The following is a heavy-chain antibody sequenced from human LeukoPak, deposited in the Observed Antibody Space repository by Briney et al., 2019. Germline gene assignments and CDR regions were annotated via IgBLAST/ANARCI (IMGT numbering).Heavy chain of an antibody. V-gene: IGHV1-2*02. Sequence: GASVKVSCKASGYTFTGYYMHWVRQAPGQGLEWMGWINPNSGGTNYAQKFQGRVTMTRDTSISTAYMELSSLRSEDTAVYYCARLDKFGDFWSGPYLYYYYYYGMDVWGQGTTVTVSS. CDR3: ARLDKFGDFWSGPYLYYYYYYGMDV. J-gene: IGHJ6*02. D-gene: IGHD3-3*01. CDR2: INPNSGGT. CDR1: GYTFTGYY.